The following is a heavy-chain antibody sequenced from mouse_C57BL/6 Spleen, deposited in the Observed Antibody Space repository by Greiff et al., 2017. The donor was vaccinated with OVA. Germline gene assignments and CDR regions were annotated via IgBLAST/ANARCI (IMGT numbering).Heavy chain of an antibody. CDR2: ISSGSSTI. Sequence: EVKVEESGGGLVKPGGSLKLSCAASGFTFSDYGMHWVRQAPEKGLEWVAYISSGSSTIYYADTVKGRSTISRDNAKNTHFLQMTSLRSEDTAMXYGGRRDCGSRRGMDYWGQGTSVTVSS. V-gene: IGHV5-17*01. D-gene: IGHD1-1*01. J-gene: IGHJ4*01. CDR1: GFTFSDYG. CDR3: GRRDCGSRRGMDY.